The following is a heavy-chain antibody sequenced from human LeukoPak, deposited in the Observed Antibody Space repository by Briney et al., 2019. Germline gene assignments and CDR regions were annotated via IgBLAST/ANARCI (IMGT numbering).Heavy chain of an antibody. CDR1: GCTFTNYY. D-gene: IGHD1-26*01. CDR2: INPKGGGT. Sequence: ASVKVSCKTSGCTFTNYYMHWVRQGPGLGFEWMGWINPKGGGTSYPQKFQGRLTMTRDTSISTAYMELSRLGSDDTAVYYCVPSANYYYFDYWGQGTLVTVSS. J-gene: IGHJ4*02. V-gene: IGHV1-2*02. CDR3: VPSANYYYFDY.